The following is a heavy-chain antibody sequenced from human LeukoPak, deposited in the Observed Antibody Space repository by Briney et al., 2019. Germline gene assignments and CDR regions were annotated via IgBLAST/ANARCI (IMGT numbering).Heavy chain of an antibody. CDR1: GGTFSSYA. J-gene: IGHJ4*02. D-gene: IGHD2-2*01. CDR2: IIPIFGTA. Sequence: GASVKVSCKASGGTFSSYAISWVRQAPGQGLEWMGGIIPIFGTANYAQKFQGRVTITADKSTSTAYMELNSLRSEDTAVYYCARAQRGDCSSTSCYFAFGNWGQGTLVAVSS. V-gene: IGHV1-69*06. CDR3: ARAQRGDCSSTSCYFAFGN.